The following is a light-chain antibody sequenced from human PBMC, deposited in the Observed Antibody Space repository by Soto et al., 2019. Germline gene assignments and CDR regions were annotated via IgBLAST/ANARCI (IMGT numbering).Light chain of an antibody. CDR1: QSLITRY. CDR3: QEYGTSPS. J-gene: IGKJ5*01. V-gene: IGKV3-20*01. CDR2: VAS. Sequence: EIVLTQSPGPLSLFPVERATLSFRPSQSLITRYLAWYQQKPGQAPRLLIYVASSRATGIPDRFSGSGSGTAFTRTISILEPEDFAVYSCQEYGTSPSFGHGTRLEIK.